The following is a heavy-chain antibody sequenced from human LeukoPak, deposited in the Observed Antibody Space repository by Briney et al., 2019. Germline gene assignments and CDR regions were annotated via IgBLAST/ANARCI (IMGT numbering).Heavy chain of an antibody. Sequence: SETLPLTCTVSGGYTGSHYWSWIRQPAGKGLEWIGRISPSGTTHYNPSLGSRVTMSVDTSKNYFSLRLSSVTAADTAVCYCARDFYASGFYFWFDPWGQGILVTVSS. J-gene: IGHJ5*02. CDR1: GGYTGSHY. V-gene: IGHV4-4*07. CDR2: ISPSGTT. CDR3: ARDFYASGFYFWFDP. D-gene: IGHD2/OR15-2a*01.